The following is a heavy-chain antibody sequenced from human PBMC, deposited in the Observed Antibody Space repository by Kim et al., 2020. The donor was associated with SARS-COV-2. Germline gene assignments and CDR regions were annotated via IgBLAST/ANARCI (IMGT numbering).Heavy chain of an antibody. CDR3: ARRADFDL. CDR1: GGSISSYY. Sequence: SETLSPTCTVSGGSISSYYWSWIRQPPGKGLEWIGYIYYSGSTNYNPSLKSRVTISVDTSKNQFSLKLSSVTAADTAVYYCARRADFDLWGRGTLVTVSS. V-gene: IGHV4-59*08. J-gene: IGHJ2*01. CDR2: IYYSGST.